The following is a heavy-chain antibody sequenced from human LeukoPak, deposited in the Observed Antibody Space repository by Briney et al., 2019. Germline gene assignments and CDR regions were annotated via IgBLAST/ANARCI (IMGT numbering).Heavy chain of an antibody. V-gene: IGHV4-59*01. CDR2: IYYSGST. CDR3: ARVLYYDFRFQWSSHSHTKHGGWFDP. CDR1: GGSISSYY. Sequence: SETLSLTCTVSGGSISSYYWSWIRQPPGKGLEWIGYIYYSGSTNYNPSLKSRVTISVDTSKNQFSLKLSSVTAADTAVYYCARVLYYDFRFQWSSHSHTKHGGWFDPWGQGTLVTVSS. J-gene: IGHJ5*02. D-gene: IGHD3-3*01.